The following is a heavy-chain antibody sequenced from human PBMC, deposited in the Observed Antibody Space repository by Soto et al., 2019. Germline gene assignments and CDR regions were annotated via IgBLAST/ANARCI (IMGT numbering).Heavy chain of an antibody. CDR3: ARGETQQQRDY. Sequence: SETLSLTCTVSGDSITSDKWWSWIRQPPGKGLQWIGEIYHSGSTKYNPSLKSRVIISVDKSKNQFSLKLSSVTAADTAVYYCARGETQQQRDYWGQGTLVTVSS. CDR1: GDSITSDKW. CDR2: IYHSGST. V-gene: IGHV4-4*02. D-gene: IGHD6-13*01. J-gene: IGHJ4*02.